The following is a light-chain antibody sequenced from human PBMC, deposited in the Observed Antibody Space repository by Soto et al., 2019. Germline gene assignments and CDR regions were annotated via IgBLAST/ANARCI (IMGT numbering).Light chain of an antibody. J-gene: IGLJ3*02. CDR1: SSDVGAYDF. V-gene: IGLV2-8*01. CDR3: CAYVSSNTLL. Sequence: QSALTQPPSASGSPGQSVTISCTGTSSDVGAYDFVSWFQQHPGKAPKLIIYQVTKRPSGVPYRFSGSKSGNTASLTVSGLQAEDEADYYCCAYVSSNTLLFGGGTKVTVL. CDR2: QVT.